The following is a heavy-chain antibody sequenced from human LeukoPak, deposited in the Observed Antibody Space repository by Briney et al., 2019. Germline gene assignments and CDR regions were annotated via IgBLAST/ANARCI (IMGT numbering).Heavy chain of an antibody. CDR1: GFTFSSYW. D-gene: IGHD3-10*01. V-gene: IGHV3-7*01. Sequence: PWGSLRLSCAASGFTFSSYWMSWVRQAPGKGLEWVANIKQDGGEIYYVDSVKGRFTISRDNAKNTLYLQMNSLRAEDTAVYYCARGLWRMVRGVISWFDPWGQGTLVTVSS. J-gene: IGHJ5*02. CDR3: ARGLWRMVRGVISWFDP. CDR2: IKQDGGEI.